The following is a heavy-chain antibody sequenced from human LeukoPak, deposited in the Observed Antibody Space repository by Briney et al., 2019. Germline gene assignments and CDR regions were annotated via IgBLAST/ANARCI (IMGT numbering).Heavy chain of an antibody. J-gene: IGHJ6*03. CDR3: ASVGAVYCSGGSCYHYRNYYYMDV. D-gene: IGHD2-15*01. Sequence: SETLSLTCTVSGGSISSYYWSWMRQPPGKGLEWIGYIYYSGSTNYNPSLKSRVTISVDTSKNQFSLKLSSVTAADTAVYYCASVGAVYCSGGSCYHYRNYYYMDVWGKGTTVTVSS. V-gene: IGHV4-59*01. CDR1: GGSISSYY. CDR2: IYYSGST.